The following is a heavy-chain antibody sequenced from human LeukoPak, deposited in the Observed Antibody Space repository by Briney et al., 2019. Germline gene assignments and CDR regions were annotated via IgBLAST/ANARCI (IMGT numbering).Heavy chain of an antibody. CDR2: ISGSGGST. CDR1: GFTFSSYA. Sequence: GGSLRLSCAASGFTFSSYAMSWVRQAPGKGLEWVSAISGSGGSTYYADSVKGRFTISGDNAKKSLYLQMNSLRAEDTAVYYCARLRNVGGNPHPFNVWGQGTTVTVSS. J-gene: IGHJ3*01. CDR3: ARLRNVGGNPHPFNV. V-gene: IGHV3-23*01. D-gene: IGHD4-23*01.